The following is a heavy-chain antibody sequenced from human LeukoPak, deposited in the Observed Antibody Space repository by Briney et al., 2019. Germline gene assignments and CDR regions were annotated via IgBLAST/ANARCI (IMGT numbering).Heavy chain of an antibody. V-gene: IGHV4-59*12. CDR3: ARDGYNLYAFDI. Sequence: SETLSLTCTVSGDSLSTYYWSWIRQPPGKGLEWIGYIHYSGTTNYNPSLKGRVTISMDTSKNQFSLKLTSVTAADTAVYYCARDGYNLYAFDIWGQGTMVTVSS. CDR1: GDSLSTYY. CDR2: IHYSGTT. D-gene: IGHD5-24*01. J-gene: IGHJ3*02.